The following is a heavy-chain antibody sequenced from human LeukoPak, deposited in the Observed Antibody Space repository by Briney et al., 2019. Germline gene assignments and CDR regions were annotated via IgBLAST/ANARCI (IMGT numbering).Heavy chain of an antibody. CDR2: INPSGGST. CDR3: ARESTDNYDILTGSPGDAFDI. J-gene: IGHJ3*02. V-gene: IGHV1-46*01. D-gene: IGHD3-9*01. Sequence: ASVKVSCKASGYTFTSYYMHWVRQAPGQGLEWKGIINPSGGSTSYAQKFQGRVTITTDESTSTAYMELSSLRSEDTAVYYCARESTDNYDILTGSPGDAFDIWGQGTMVTVSS. CDR1: GYTFTSYY.